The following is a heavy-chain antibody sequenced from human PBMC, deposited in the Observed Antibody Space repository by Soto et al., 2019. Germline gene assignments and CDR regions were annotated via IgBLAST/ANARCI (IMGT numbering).Heavy chain of an antibody. V-gene: IGHV4-4*02. J-gene: IGHJ6*02. Sequence: QVQLQESGPGLVKPSGTLSLTCAVSGGSITGSYWWSWVRLSPGQGLEWIGEIYHSGSTNYNPSVHSRITLSVDKSTNQFSLRLNSVTAADTAVYYGARDRFGDYDGTDVWGQGTTVTVSS. CDR1: GGSITGSYW. CDR3: ARDRFGDYDGTDV. D-gene: IGHD3-10*01. CDR2: IYHSGST.